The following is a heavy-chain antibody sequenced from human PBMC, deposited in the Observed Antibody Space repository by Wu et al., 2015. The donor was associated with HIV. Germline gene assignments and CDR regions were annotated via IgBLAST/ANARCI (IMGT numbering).Heavy chain of an antibody. CDR1: GVNFNDNG. CDR2: INGDTGDT. Sequence: VQSGGEVKKPGTPVNVSCKASGVNFNDNGITWVRQAPGQGLEWMGWINGDTGDTRQSKKFQGRLVLARDTPSTTAYMISKDLREDDTATYYCAEDTNAKWGQGTLVIVSS. CDR3: AEDTNAK. V-gene: IGHV1-18*04. J-gene: IGHJ4*02.